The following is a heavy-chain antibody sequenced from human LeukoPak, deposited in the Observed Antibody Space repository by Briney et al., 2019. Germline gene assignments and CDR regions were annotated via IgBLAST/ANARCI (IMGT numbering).Heavy chain of an antibody. CDR2: IYYSGST. J-gene: IGHJ4*02. Sequence: SETLSLTCTVSGGSISNYYWSWIRQPPGKGLEWIGYIYYSGSTNYNPSLKSRVTISVDTSKNQFSLKLSSVTAADTAVYYCARRGEAAAFDYWGQGTLVTVSS. D-gene: IGHD6-13*01. CDR3: ARRGEAAAFDY. V-gene: IGHV4-59*08. CDR1: GGSISNYY.